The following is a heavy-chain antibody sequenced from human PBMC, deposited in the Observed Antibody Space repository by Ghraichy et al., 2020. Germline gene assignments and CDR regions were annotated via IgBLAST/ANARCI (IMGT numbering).Heavy chain of an antibody. Sequence: SETLSLTCTVSGGSISSSSYYWGWIRQPPGKGLEWFGSVYFSGSTYYNPSLRSRVTISVDTSKNQFSLKLSSVTAADTAVYYCARQAWGSGWSLDSWGQGTLVTVSS. CDR3: ARQAWGSGWSLDS. J-gene: IGHJ4*02. V-gene: IGHV4-39*01. CDR1: GGSISSSSYY. D-gene: IGHD6-19*01. CDR2: VYFSGST.